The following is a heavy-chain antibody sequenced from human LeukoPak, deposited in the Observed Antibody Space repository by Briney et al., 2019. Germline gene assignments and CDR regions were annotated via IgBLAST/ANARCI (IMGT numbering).Heavy chain of an antibody. Sequence: EASVTVSCKTSGYNFIDYYLHWFRQAPGHGFEWMGIVNPAGGNISYAQKFQGRVIMTRDTSTASVSMELQSLTSDDTAVYYCARGRYSNGWHDMWGQGTQVTVSS. CDR2: VNPAGGNI. CDR1: GYNFIDYY. CDR3: ARGRYSNGWHDM. V-gene: IGHV1-46*01. D-gene: IGHD6-19*01. J-gene: IGHJ4*02.